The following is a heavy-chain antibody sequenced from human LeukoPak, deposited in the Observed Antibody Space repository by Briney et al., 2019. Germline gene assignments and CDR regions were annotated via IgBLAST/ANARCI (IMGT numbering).Heavy chain of an antibody. CDR3: ARVVAALLPYYFDY. CDR1: GYTFTGYY. CDR2: INPNSGGT. Sequence: ASVKVSCKASGYTFTGYYMHWVRQAPGQGLEWMGWINPNSGGTNYAQKFQGRVTMTRDTSISTAYMELSRLRSDDTAVYYCARVVAALLPYYFDYWGQGTLVTVSS. J-gene: IGHJ4*02. D-gene: IGHD2-2*01. V-gene: IGHV1-2*02.